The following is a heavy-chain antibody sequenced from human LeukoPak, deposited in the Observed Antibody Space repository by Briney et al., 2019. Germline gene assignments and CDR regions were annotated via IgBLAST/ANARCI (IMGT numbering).Heavy chain of an antibody. CDR2: INPNSGGA. V-gene: IGHV1-2*02. CDR3: ARGGDYGSSRWFDP. CDR1: GYTFTGYY. D-gene: IGHD4-17*01. J-gene: IGHJ5*02. Sequence: VASVKVSCKASGYTFTGYYMHWVRQAPGQGLEWMGWINPNSGGANYAQKFQGRVTMTRDTSISTAYMELSRLRSDDTAVYYCARGGDYGSSRWFDPWGQGTLVTVSS.